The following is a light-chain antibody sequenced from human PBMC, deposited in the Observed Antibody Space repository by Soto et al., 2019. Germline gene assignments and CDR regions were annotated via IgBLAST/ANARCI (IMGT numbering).Light chain of an antibody. Sequence: QSVLTQPPSVSGAPGQRVTISCTGSSSNIGANYDVHWYQQRPGTAPKLLIFGNSNRPSGVPDRFSGSKSGTSASLAITGXXXXDEGDYYCQSYDSTLSARYVFGTGTKVTVL. CDR3: QSYDSTLSARYV. CDR1: SSNIGANYD. V-gene: IGLV1-40*01. J-gene: IGLJ1*01. CDR2: GNS.